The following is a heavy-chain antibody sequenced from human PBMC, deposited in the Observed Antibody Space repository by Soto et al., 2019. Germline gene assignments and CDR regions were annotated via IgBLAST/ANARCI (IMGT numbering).Heavy chain of an antibody. J-gene: IGHJ4*02. CDR1: GFTFSSYS. Sequence: EVQLVESGGGLVKPGGSLRLSCAASGFTFSSYSMNWVRQAPGKGLEWVSSISSSSSYIYYADSVKGRFTISRDNAKNSLYLQMNRLRAEDTAVYYCARPNYYYDSSGYYGYWGQGTLVTVSS. D-gene: IGHD3-22*01. CDR2: ISSSSSYI. V-gene: IGHV3-21*01. CDR3: ARPNYYYDSSGYYGY.